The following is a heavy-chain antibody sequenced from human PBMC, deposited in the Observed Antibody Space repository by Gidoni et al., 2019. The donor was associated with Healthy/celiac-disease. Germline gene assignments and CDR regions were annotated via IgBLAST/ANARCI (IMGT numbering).Heavy chain of an antibody. J-gene: IGHJ2*01. V-gene: IGHV1-69*01. D-gene: IGHD6-13*01. Sequence: QVQLVQSGAEVKKPGSSVKVSCKASGGTFSSYAISWVRQAPGQGLEWMGGIIPIFGTANYAQKFQGRVTITADESTSTAYMELSSLRSEDTAVYYCARGWSAAAAGHSYWYFDLWGRGTLVTVSS. CDR3: ARGWSAAAAGHSYWYFDL. CDR1: GGTFSSYA. CDR2: IIPIFGTA.